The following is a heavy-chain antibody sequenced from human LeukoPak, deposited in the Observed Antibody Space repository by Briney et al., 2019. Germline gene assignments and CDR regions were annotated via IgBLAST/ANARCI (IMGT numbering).Heavy chain of an antibody. V-gene: IGHV3-30*18. J-gene: IGHJ4*01. Sequence: GRSLRLSCAASGFTFSSYGMHWVRQAPGKGLEWVAVISYDGSNKYYADSVKGRFTISRDNSKNTLYLQMNSLRAEDTAVYYCAKDRWYSSGYFDYWGXXTLVTVSS. D-gene: IGHD6-19*01. CDR2: ISYDGSNK. CDR1: GFTFSSYG. CDR3: AKDRWYSSGYFDY.